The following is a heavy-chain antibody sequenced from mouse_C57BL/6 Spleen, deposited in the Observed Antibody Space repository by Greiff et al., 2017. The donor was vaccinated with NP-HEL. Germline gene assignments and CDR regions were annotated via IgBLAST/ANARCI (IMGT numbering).Heavy chain of an antibody. D-gene: IGHD2-12*01. CDR2: IYPGDGDT. CDR3: ARKTTAYWYFDV. V-gene: IGHV1-80*01. J-gene: IGHJ1*03. CDR1: GYAFSSYW. Sequence: QVQLQQSGAELVKPGASVKISCKASGYAFSSYWMNWVKQRPGKGLEWIGQIYPGDGDTNYNGKFKGKATLTADKSSSTAYMQLSSLTSEDSAVYVCARKTTAYWYFDVWGTGTTVTVSS.